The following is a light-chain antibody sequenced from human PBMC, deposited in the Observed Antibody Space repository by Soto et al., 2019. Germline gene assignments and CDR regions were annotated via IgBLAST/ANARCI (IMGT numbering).Light chain of an antibody. CDR2: DAS. Sequence: EIVLPQSPGTLSLSPGERATLSCRASQSLSTYLAWYQQRPGQAPRLLIYDASNRATGIPARFSGSGSGTDFTLTISSLEPEDFAVYYCQQRSAWPLTFGGGTKVEIK. V-gene: IGKV3-11*01. J-gene: IGKJ4*01. CDR3: QQRSAWPLT. CDR1: QSLSTY.